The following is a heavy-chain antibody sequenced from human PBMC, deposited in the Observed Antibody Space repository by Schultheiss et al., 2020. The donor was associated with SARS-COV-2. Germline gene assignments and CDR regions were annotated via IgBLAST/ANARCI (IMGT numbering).Heavy chain of an antibody. V-gene: IGHV1-18*01. D-gene: IGHD6-13*01. CDR1: GYTFTSYG. Sequence: ASVKVSCKASGYTFTSYGISWVRQAPGQGLEWMGWISAYNGNTNYAQKLQGRVTMTTDTSTSTAYMELSRLRSDDTAVYYCAKGMRGQQLSDYWGQGTLVTVSS. CDR3: AKGMRGQQLSDY. CDR2: ISAYNGNT. J-gene: IGHJ4*02.